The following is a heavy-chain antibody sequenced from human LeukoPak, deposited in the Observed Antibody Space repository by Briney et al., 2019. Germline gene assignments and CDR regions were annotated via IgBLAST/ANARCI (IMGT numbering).Heavy chain of an antibody. CDR3: AKDHYGSGTALDNWFDP. V-gene: IGHV3-30*18. CDR2: ISYDGSNK. D-gene: IGHD3-10*01. Sequence: GGSLRLSCAASGFTFSSYGMHWVRQAPGKGLEWVAVISYDGSNKYYADSVKGRFTISRDNSKNTLYLQMNSLRAEDTAVYYCAKDHYGSGTALDNWFDPWGQGTLVTVSS. J-gene: IGHJ5*02. CDR1: GFTFSSYG.